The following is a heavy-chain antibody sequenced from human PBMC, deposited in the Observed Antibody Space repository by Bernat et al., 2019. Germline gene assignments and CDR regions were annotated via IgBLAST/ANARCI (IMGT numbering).Heavy chain of an antibody. D-gene: IGHD3-10*01. J-gene: IGHJ6*02. CDR1: GLAFSSYA. Sequence: EVQLLESGGGLAQPGGSLRLTCAASGLAFSSYAVTWVRLAPGKGLEWVSCISGSGGNTYYADSVKGRFTISRDNSKNMVYLQMNSLRTEDTAVYYCAKPPIYAPGSPTYYYYYAMDVWGQGTTVTVSS. CDR2: ISGSGGNT. CDR3: AKPPIYAPGSPTYYYYYAMDV. V-gene: IGHV3-23*01.